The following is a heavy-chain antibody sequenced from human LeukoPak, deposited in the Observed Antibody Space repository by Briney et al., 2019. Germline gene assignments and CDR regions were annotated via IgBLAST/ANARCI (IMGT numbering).Heavy chain of an antibody. J-gene: IGHJ4*02. CDR2: IKQDGSEK. V-gene: IGHV3-7*01. CDR3: ARDRTTGSLDY. CDR1: GFTFSSYW. Sequence: GGSLRLSCAASGFTFSSYWMSWVRQAPGKELEWVANIKQDGSEKYYVDSVKGRFIISRDNAKNSLYLQMNSLRAEDTAVYYCARDRTTGSLDYWGQGTLVTVSS. D-gene: IGHD2/OR15-2a*01.